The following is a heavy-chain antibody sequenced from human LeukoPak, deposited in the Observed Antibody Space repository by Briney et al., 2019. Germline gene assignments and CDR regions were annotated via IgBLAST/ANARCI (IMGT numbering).Heavy chain of an antibody. CDR3: ARGRGVIVGY. Sequence: SETLSLTCTVSGGSISSYYWSWIRQAPGKGLEWIGYIYYSGSTNYNPSLKSRVTISVDTSKNQFSLKLSSVTAADTAVYYCARGRGVIVGYWGQGTLVTVSS. J-gene: IGHJ4*02. CDR1: GGSISSYY. CDR2: IYYSGST. D-gene: IGHD3-10*01. V-gene: IGHV4-59*01.